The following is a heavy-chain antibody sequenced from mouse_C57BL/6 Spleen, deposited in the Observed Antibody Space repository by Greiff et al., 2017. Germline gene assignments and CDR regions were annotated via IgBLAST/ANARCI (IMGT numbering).Heavy chain of an antibody. V-gene: IGHV1-81*01. Sequence: QVQLQQSVAELARPGASVKLSCKASGYTFTSYGISWVKQRTGQGLEWIGEIYPRSGNTYYTEKFKGKATLTADKSSSTAYMELRSLTSEDTAVYFCARSGDYDRFAYWGQGTLVTVSA. CDR1: GYTFTSYG. CDR3: ARSGDYDRFAY. CDR2: IYPRSGNT. J-gene: IGHJ3*01. D-gene: IGHD2-4*01.